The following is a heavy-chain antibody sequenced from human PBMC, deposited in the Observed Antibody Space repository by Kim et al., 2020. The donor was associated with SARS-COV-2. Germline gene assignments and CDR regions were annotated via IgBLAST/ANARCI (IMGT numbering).Heavy chain of an antibody. CDR3: ARSSVDNYGSGTPFDS. D-gene: IGHD3-10*01. Sequence: SETLSLTCTVSGDLFSDYYWNWIRQSPGRGLEWIGHVYYTGITNYNHSLKGRVTISVDTSKNQFSLTVNSLTATDTALYYCARSSVDNYGSGTPFDSWGQGILVTVSS. CDR2: VYYTGIT. CDR1: GDLFSDYY. V-gene: IGHV4-59*08. J-gene: IGHJ4*02.